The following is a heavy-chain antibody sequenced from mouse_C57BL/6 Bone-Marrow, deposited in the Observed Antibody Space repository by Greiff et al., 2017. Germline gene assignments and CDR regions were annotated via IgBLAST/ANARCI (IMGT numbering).Heavy chain of an antibody. Sequence: EVKLVESGGGLVKPGGSLKLSCAASGFTFSDYGMHWVRQAPEKGLEWVAYISSGSSTIYYADTVKGRFTISRDNAKNTLFLQMTSLRSEDTAMXYCARRYYGSSSYYYAMDYWGQGTSVTGAS. CDR2: ISSGSSTI. J-gene: IGHJ4*01. CDR3: ARRYYGSSSYYYAMDY. V-gene: IGHV5-17*01. CDR1: GFTFSDYG. D-gene: IGHD1-1*01.